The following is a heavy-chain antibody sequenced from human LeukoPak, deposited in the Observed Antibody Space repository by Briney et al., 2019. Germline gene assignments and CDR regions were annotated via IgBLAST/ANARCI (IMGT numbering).Heavy chain of an antibody. D-gene: IGHD3-10*01. CDR1: GGSISSSSYY. V-gene: IGHV4-39*01. CDR2: IYYSGST. J-gene: IGHJ4*02. CDR3: VRWFGELLPIYYFDY. Sequence: KTSETLSLTCTVSGGSISSSSYYWGWIRQPPGKGVEWIGSIYYSGSTYYNPSLKSRATISVDTSKNQFSLKLSSVTAADTAVYYCVRWFGELLPIYYFDYWGQGTLVTVSS.